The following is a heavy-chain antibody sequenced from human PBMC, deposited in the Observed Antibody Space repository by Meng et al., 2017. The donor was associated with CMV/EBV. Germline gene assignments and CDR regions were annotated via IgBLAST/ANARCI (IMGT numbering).Heavy chain of an antibody. D-gene: IGHD6-13*01. CDR1: GFSLSTSVVG. Sequence: QFTVDESGPPLVKHTETLTLTCTLSGFSLSTSVVGVRWIRKPPGKALEWLALIYWYDDKRYSPSLKSRLTITKVTSKNQVVLTMTNMDPVDTATYYCARIAAAGRFDYWGQGTLVTVSS. CDR2: IYWYDDK. V-gene: IGHV2-5*01. J-gene: IGHJ4*02. CDR3: ARIAAAGRFDY.